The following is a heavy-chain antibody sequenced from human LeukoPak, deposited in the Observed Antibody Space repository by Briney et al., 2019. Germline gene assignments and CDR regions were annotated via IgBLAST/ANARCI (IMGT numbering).Heavy chain of an antibody. CDR1: GYSFTDYY. D-gene: IGHD4-23*01. J-gene: IGHJ4*02. V-gene: IGHV1-2*02. CDR2: ISLNSGGT. Sequence: ASVKVSCKASGYSFTDYYMHWVRQAPGHGLEWMGWISLNSGGTNSLQKFQGRVTMTRDTSISTAYMELSRLRSDDTAVYYCARDYGGTPFDYWGQGTLVTVSS. CDR3: ARDYGGTPFDY.